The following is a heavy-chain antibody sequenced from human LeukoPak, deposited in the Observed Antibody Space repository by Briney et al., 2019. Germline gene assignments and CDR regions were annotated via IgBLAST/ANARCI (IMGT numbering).Heavy chain of an antibody. J-gene: IGHJ4*02. Sequence: SQTLSLTCTVSGGSISSGGYYWSWIRQHPGKGLEWIGYIYYSGSTYYNPSLKSRVTISVDTSKNQFSLKLSSVTAADTAVYYCTGEKFGGGFDYWAREPWSPSPQ. V-gene: IGHV4-31*03. D-gene: IGHD3-16*01. CDR3: TGEKFGGGFDY. CDR1: GGSISSGGYY. CDR2: IYYSGST.